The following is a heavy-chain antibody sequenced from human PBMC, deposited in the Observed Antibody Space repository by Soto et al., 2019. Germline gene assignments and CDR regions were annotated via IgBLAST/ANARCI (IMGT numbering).Heavy chain of an antibody. CDR1: GFNVGAFA. CDR3: TRETVAGITGLDY. V-gene: IGHV3-23*01. Sequence: EVQLLESGGDLVQPGGSLRLSCAASGFNVGAFAVNWVRQAPGKGLEWVSGISVSGAFIYYADSVRGRFSISRDASDNIPYLQMNSLRVDDTALYYCTRETVAGITGLDYWGPGTLVTVSS. CDR2: ISVSGAFI. J-gene: IGHJ4*02. D-gene: IGHD1-20*01.